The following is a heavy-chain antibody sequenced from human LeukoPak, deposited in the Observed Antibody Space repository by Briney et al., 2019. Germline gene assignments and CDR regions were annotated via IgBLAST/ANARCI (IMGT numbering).Heavy chain of an antibody. Sequence: GASVKVSCKASGYIFTSYGISGVRQAPGQGLGWMGWISAYNGNTNYAQKLQGRVTMTTDTSTSTAYMELRSLRSDDTAVYYCARVWMATIGGTFDYWGQGTLVTVSS. V-gene: IGHV1-18*04. D-gene: IGHD5-12*01. J-gene: IGHJ4*02. CDR3: ARVWMATIGGTFDY. CDR1: GYIFTSYG. CDR2: ISAYNGNT.